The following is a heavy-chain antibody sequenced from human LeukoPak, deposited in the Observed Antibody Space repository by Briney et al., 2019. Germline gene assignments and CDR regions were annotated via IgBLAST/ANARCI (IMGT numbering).Heavy chain of an antibody. CDR3: AREWSGFDF. CDR2: VSNSGRS. J-gene: IGHJ3*01. D-gene: IGHD2-15*01. Sequence: SETLSLTCTVSGDSITSYYWSWIRQTPEKGLEWIGYVSNSGRSDYGPSLKSRVTMSIDTSKNKFSLRMTSVTAADTAVYYCAREWSGFDFWGQGTMVTVSS. CDR1: GDSITSYY. V-gene: IGHV4-4*08.